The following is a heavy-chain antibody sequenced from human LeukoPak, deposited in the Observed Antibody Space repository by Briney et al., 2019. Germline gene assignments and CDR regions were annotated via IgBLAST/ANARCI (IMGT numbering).Heavy chain of an antibody. V-gene: IGHV3-30*02. CDR3: AKEKRRPYYYGSSGSLYYFDY. D-gene: IGHD3-22*01. Sequence: PGGSLRLSCAASGFTFSSYVMHWVREAPGKGLEWVAFIRYDGSNKHYADSVKGRFTISRDNSKNTLFLQTNSLRAEDTAVYDCAKEKRRPYYYGSSGSLYYFDYWGQGTLVTVSS. CDR1: GFTFSSYV. J-gene: IGHJ4*02. CDR2: IRYDGSNK.